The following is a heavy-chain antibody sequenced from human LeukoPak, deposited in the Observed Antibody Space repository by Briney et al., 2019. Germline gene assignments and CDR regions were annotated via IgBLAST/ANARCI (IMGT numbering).Heavy chain of an antibody. CDR3: AKLDYYGSGTVVNPLDY. Sequence: GGSLRLSCAASGFTFSSYSMNWVRQAPGKGLEWVSSISSSSSYIYYADSVKGRFTISRDNSKNTLYLQMNSLRAEDTAVYYCAKLDYYGSGTVVNPLDYWGQGTLVTVSS. V-gene: IGHV3-21*01. J-gene: IGHJ4*02. D-gene: IGHD3-10*01. CDR1: GFTFSSYS. CDR2: ISSSSSYI.